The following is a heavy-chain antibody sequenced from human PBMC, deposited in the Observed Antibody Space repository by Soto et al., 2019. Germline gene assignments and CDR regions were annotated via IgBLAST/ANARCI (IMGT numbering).Heavy chain of an antibody. D-gene: IGHD3-16*01. CDR2: IIPILGIA. CDR1: GGTFSSYT. J-gene: IGHJ6*02. CDR3: ARQGGAIYYGMDV. Sequence: QVQLVQSGAEVKKPGSSVKVSCKASGGTFSSYTISWVRQAPGQGLEWMGRIIPILGIANYAQKFQGRVTITAAKSTSKAYMELSSLRSEDTAVYYCARQGGAIYYGMDVWGQGTTVTVSS. V-gene: IGHV1-69*02.